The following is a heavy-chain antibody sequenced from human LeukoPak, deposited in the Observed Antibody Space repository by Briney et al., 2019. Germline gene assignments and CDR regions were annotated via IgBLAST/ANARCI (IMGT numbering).Heavy chain of an antibody. Sequence: ASVKVSCKASGGTFSSYAISWVRQAPGQGLEWKGGIIPIFGTANYAQKFQGRVTITTDESTSTAYMELSSLRFEDTAMYYCARVDRYHYYLDVWGKGTTVTVSS. CDR3: ARVDRYHYYLDV. J-gene: IGHJ6*03. CDR1: GGTFSSYA. CDR2: IIPIFGTA. V-gene: IGHV1-69*05.